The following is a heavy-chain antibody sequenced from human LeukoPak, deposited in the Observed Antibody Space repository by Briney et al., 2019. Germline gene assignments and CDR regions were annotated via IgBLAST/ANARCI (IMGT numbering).Heavy chain of an antibody. CDR1: GFTLSHYG. V-gene: IGHV3-30*02. Sequence: GGSLRLSCAASGFTLSHYGMHWIRQAPGKGLEWVAFIRSDGDNKYYAESMKGRFTISRDNSENTLYLQVNSLRAEDTAVYYCAKNHGSGSYDYYYYYMDVWGKGTTVTVSS. J-gene: IGHJ6*03. CDR3: AKNHGSGSYDYYYYYMDV. D-gene: IGHD3-10*01. CDR2: IRSDGDNK.